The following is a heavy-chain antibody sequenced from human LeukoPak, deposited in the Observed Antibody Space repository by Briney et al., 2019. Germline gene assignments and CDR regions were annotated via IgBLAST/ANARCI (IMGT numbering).Heavy chain of an antibody. J-gene: IGHJ5*02. V-gene: IGHV4-59*01. CDR1: GGSISSYY. Sequence: PSETLSLTCTVSGGSISSYYWSWIRQPPGKGLEWIGYIYYSGSTNYNPSLKSRGTISVETSKNQFSLKLSSVTAADTTVYYCGRAFNSGLNWFDPWGQGTLVTVSS. D-gene: IGHD6-19*01. CDR3: GRAFNSGLNWFDP. CDR2: IYYSGST.